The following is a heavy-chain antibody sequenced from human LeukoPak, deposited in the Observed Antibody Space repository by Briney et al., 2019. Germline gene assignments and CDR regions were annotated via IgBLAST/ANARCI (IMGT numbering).Heavy chain of an antibody. J-gene: IGHJ5*02. D-gene: IGHD3-10*01. CDR2: ISWNSGSI. CDR3: AKDPYGSGNSNWFDP. CDR1: GFTFDDYA. Sequence: GRSLRLSCAASGFTFDDYAMHWVRQAPGKGLEWVSGISWNSGSIVYADSVRGRFTISRDNAKNSLYLQMNSLRAEDTALYYCAKDPYGSGNSNWFDPWGQGTLVTVSS. V-gene: IGHV3-9*01.